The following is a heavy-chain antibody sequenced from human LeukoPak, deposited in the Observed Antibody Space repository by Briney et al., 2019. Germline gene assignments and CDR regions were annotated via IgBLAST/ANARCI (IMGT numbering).Heavy chain of an antibody. J-gene: IGHJ4*02. Sequence: SETLSLTCSVSGGSITTYYWNWIRQPPGKGLEWIGYFSNSGSTDHNPSLKSRVTMSVDTSKNQFSLKLSSVTAADTAVYYCARAVAGTGYYFDYWGQGTLVTVSS. CDR1: GGSITTYY. CDR2: FSNSGST. V-gene: IGHV4-59*12. D-gene: IGHD6-19*01. CDR3: ARAVAGTGYYFDY.